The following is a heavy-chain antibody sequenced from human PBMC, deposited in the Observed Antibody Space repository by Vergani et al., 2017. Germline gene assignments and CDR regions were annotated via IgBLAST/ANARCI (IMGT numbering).Heavy chain of an antibody. V-gene: IGHV3-30-3*01. Sequence: QVQLVESGGGVVQPGTSLRLSCVVSGFALNRHAMYWVRQPPGKGLEWVVGISFDGTNEYYQDLVKGRFTISRDIAKNTLYLQVRSLRLEDTGVYHCVRDRGLCAGGRCYTEAWDYWGQGTPVTVSS. CDR2: ISFDGTNE. CDR3: VRDRGLCAGGRCYTEAWDY. J-gene: IGHJ4*02. CDR1: GFALNRHA. D-gene: IGHD2-2*02.